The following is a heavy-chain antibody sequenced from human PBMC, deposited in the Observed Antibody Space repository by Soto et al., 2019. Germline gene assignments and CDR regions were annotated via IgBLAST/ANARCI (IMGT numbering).Heavy chain of an antibody. D-gene: IGHD6-13*01. V-gene: IGHV4-39*01. CDR2: IYSIAST. CDR3: RRSSRHGTDV. Sequence: PSETLSRTCSVGGSSLSSSSYWGWIRQPPRKGLEWIGSIYSIASTSYHPSLKSRVAISVDTSKNQFSLQLTSVTAADSGVYYCRRSSRHGTDVWGQGTTVTVSS. CDR1: GSSLSSSSY. J-gene: IGHJ6*02.